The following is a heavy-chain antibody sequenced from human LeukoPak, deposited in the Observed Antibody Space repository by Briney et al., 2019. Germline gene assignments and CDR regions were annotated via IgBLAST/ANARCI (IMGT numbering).Heavy chain of an antibody. V-gene: IGHV4-38-2*01. D-gene: IGHD2-2*01. J-gene: IGHJ4*01. CDR2: IFHSGIT. CDR3: ARRISTRRGETCSSTSCYFDY. CDR1: GFSISSGYF. Sequence: PSETLPLTCAVSGFSISSGYFWAWIRPSPGKGLEWIGRIFHSGITYYNPSLQSRSNISVDTSKNQFSLRLNSVTAADTAVYYCARRISTRRGETCSSTSCYFDYWGQGTLVTVSS.